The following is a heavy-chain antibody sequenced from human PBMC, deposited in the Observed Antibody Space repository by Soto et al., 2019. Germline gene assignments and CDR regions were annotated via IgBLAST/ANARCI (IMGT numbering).Heavy chain of an antibody. CDR1: GGSISSSGYY. CDR3: ARIVRDTVAAAPGEDYYYGMDV. CDR2: IYYSGST. Sequence: SETLSLTCTVSGGSISSSGYYWSWIRQHPGKGLEWIGNIYYSGSTNYNPSLKSRVTISVDTSKNQFSLKLSSVTAADTAVYYCARIVRDTVAAAPGEDYYYGMDVWGQGTTVTVSS. D-gene: IGHD6-13*01. V-gene: IGHV4-61*08. J-gene: IGHJ6*02.